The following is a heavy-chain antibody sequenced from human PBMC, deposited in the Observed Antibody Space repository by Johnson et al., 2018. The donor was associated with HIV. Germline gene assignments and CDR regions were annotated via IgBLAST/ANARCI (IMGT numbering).Heavy chain of an antibody. J-gene: IGHJ3*02. V-gene: IGHV3-48*02. CDR3: ARRTVSALFDI. D-gene: IGHD4-17*01. Sequence: EKLVESGGGVVQPGRSLTLSCVGSGLSFSNFGIHWVRQAPGKGPEWLSFISSSGDIIRYADSVKGRFTISRDNAKNSLILQMNSLRDEDTAVYYCARRTVSALFDIWGQGTLVTVSS. CDR2: ISSSGDII. CDR1: GLSFSNFG.